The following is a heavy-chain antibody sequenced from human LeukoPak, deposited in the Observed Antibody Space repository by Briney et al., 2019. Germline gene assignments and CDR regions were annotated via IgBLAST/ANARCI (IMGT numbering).Heavy chain of an antibody. CDR3: ARDMKYCSGGSCSPTQEYYYYYMDV. CDR1: GFTFSSYS. CDR2: ISSSSSYI. D-gene: IGHD2-15*01. V-gene: IGHV3-21*01. Sequence: GGSLRLSCAASGFTFSSYSMNWVRQAPGKGLEWVSSISSSSSYIYYADSVKGRFTISRDNAKNSLYLQMNSLRAEDTAVYYCARDMKYCSGGSCSPTQEYYYYYMDVWGKGTTVTVSS. J-gene: IGHJ6*03.